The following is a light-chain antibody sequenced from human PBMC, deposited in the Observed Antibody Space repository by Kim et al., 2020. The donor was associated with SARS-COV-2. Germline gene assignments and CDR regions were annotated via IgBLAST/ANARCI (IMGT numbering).Light chain of an antibody. J-gene: IGKJ1*01. V-gene: IGKV1-39*01. Sequence: DIQMTQSPSSLSASVGDRVTITCRASQSINIYLHWYQQKSGKAPQLLIYAASSLQSGVPSRFSGSGSGTDFTLTISSLQPEDFATYYCQQTYNTLSTFGQGTKVDIK. CDR2: AAS. CDR3: QQTYNTLST. CDR1: QSINIY.